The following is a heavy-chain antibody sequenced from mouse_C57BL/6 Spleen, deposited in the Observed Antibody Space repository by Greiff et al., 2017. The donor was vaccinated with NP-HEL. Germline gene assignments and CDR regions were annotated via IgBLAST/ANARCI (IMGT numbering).Heavy chain of an antibody. D-gene: IGHD2-5*01. V-gene: IGHV1-7*01. CDR2: INPSSGYT. CDR3: ARGGYSNYEGAWFAY. J-gene: IGHJ3*01. CDR1: GYTFTSYW. Sequence: LVESGAELAKPGASVKLSCKASGYTFTSYWMHWVKQRPGQGLEWIGYINPSSGYTKYNQKFKDKATLTADKSSSTAYMQLSSLTYEDSAVYYCARGGYSNYEGAWFAYWGQGTLVTVSA.